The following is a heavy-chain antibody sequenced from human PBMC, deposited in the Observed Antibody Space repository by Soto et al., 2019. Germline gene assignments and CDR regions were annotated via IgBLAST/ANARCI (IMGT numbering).Heavy chain of an antibody. CDR3: ARETPKTGGSLLPAPDAFDI. Sequence: EVQLVESGGGLVKPGGSLRLSCAASGFTFSSYSMNWVRQAPGKGLEWVSSISSSSSYIYYADSVKGRFTISRDNAKNSLYLQMNSLRAEDTAVYYCARETPKTGGSLLPAPDAFDIWGQGTMVTVSS. J-gene: IGHJ3*02. CDR2: ISSSSSYI. V-gene: IGHV3-21*01. CDR1: GFTFSSYS. D-gene: IGHD1-26*01.